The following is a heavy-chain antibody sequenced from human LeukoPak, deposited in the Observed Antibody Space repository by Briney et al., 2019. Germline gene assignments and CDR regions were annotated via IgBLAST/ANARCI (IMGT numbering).Heavy chain of an antibody. V-gene: IGHV1-18*01. CDR2: ISAYNGNT. Sequence: ASVKVSCKASGYTFTSYGISWVRQAPGQGREWMGWISAYNGNTNYAQKLQGRVTMTTETSTSTAYMELRSLRSDDTAVYYCAREYRSSWYEENWFDPWGQGTLVTVSS. J-gene: IGHJ5*02. CDR3: AREYRSSWYEENWFDP. D-gene: IGHD6-13*01. CDR1: GYTFTSYG.